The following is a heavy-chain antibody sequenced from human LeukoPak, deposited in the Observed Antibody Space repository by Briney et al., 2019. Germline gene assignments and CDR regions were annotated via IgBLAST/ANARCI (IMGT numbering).Heavy chain of an antibody. CDR2: ISPSGGIT. V-gene: IGHV3-23*01. J-gene: IGHJ1*01. CDR3: AKDDDWGRYKH. Sequence: GGTLRLSCAASGFTFSGHGMNWVRQAPGKGLEWVSGISPSGGITYYTDSVKGRFTISRDNSKNTQSLQMNSLRAEDTAVYYRAKDDDWGRYKHWGQGTLVTVSS. CDR1: GFTFSGHG. D-gene: IGHD3-16*01.